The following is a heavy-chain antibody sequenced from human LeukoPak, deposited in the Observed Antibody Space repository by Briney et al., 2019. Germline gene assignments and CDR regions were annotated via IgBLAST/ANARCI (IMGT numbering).Heavy chain of an antibody. CDR2: INPNSGGT. J-gene: IGHJ4*02. CDR3: ARDVPYSGSYHARDDY. V-gene: IGHV1-2*02. CDR1: GYTFTGYY. Sequence: ASVKVSCKASGYTFTGYYMHWVRQAPGQGLEWMGWINPNSGGTNYAQKFQGRVTMTRDTSISTAYMQLSRLRSDDTAVYYCARDVPYSGSYHARDDYWGQGTLVTVSS. D-gene: IGHD1-26*01.